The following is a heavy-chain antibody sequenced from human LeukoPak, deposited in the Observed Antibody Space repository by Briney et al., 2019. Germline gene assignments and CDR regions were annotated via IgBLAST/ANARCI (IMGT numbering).Heavy chain of an antibody. V-gene: IGHV4-59*01. J-gene: IGHJ4*02. CDR3: ARGRAYSSGCFDY. CDR2: IYYSGSS. CDR1: GGSISSYY. Sequence: SETLSLTCTVSGGSISSYYWSWIRQPPGKGLEWIGYIYYSGSSNYNPSLKSRVTISVDRSKNQYSLKLSSVTAADTAVYYCARGRAYSSGCFDYWGRGTLVTVSS. D-gene: IGHD6-19*01.